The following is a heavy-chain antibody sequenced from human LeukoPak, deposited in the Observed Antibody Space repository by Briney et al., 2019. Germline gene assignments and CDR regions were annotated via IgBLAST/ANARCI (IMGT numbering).Heavy chain of an antibody. V-gene: IGHV3-23*01. CDR1: GFTFSSYA. J-gene: IGHJ4*02. D-gene: IGHD3-22*01. CDR3: AKVRDTGGYWHQAFDY. CDR2: ISGRGGST. Sequence: GGSLRLSCAASGFTFSSYAMSWVRQAPGKGLEWFSGISGRGGSTYYADSVKGRFTISRDSSKNTLCLQLNSLRAEDTAVYYCAKVRDTGGYWHQAFDYWGQGTLVTVSS.